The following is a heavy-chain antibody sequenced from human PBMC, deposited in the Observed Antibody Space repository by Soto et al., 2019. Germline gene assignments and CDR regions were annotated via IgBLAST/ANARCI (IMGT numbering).Heavy chain of an antibody. CDR2: ITSNSGSI. J-gene: IGHJ6*02. CDR1: GFTFDDFA. Sequence: EVQLVESGGGLVQPGRSLRLSCSASGFTFDDFAMHWVRQAPGKGLEWASGITSNSGSIAYADSVKGRFTIYRDNAKTSLYLQINSLRPEDTALYYCAKDLSSLFGSGSANYHGMDVWGQGTTVTVSS. V-gene: IGHV3-9*01. D-gene: IGHD3-10*01. CDR3: AKDLSSLFGSGSANYHGMDV.